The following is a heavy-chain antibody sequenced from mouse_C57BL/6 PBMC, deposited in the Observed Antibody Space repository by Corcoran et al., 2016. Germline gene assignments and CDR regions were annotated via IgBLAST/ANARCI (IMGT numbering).Heavy chain of an antibody. D-gene: IGHD4-1*01. J-gene: IGHJ4*01. V-gene: IGHV1-26*01. CDR3: AKDPNWDYAMDY. CDR1: GYTFTDYY. Sequence: EVQLQQSGPELVKPGASVKISCKASGYTFTDYYMNWVKQSHGKSLEWIGDINPNNGGTSYNQKFKGKATLTVDKSSSTAYMELRSLTSEYSAVYYCAKDPNWDYAMDYWGQGTSVTVSS. CDR2: INPNNGGT.